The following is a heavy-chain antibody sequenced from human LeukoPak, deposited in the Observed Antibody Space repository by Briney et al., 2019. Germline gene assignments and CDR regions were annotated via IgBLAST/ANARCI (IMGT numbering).Heavy chain of an antibody. J-gene: IGHJ1*01. CDR1: GYSVTSYW. Sequence: GESLKISCKGSGYSVTSYWIGWVRQMPGKGLGWMGIIYPGDSDTRYSPSFQGQVTISADKSISTAYLQWSSLKASDTAMYYCARTYGGNPQVGYFQHWGQGTLVTVSS. CDR2: IYPGDSDT. D-gene: IGHD4-23*01. V-gene: IGHV5-51*01. CDR3: ARTYGGNPQVGYFQH.